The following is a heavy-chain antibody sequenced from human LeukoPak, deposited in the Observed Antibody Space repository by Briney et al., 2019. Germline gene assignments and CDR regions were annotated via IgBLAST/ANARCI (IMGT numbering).Heavy chain of an antibody. V-gene: IGHV4-31*03. CDR3: ARTGDCGDYTGGWFDY. CDR2: IYYSGST. D-gene: IGHD4-17*01. Sequence: KASQTLSLTCTVSGGSISSGGYSWSWIRQHPGKGLEWIGYIYYSGSTYYNPSLKSRVTISVDTSKNQFSLKLSSVTAADTAVYYCARTGDCGDYTGGWFDYWGQGTLVTVSS. CDR1: GGSISSGGYS. J-gene: IGHJ4*02.